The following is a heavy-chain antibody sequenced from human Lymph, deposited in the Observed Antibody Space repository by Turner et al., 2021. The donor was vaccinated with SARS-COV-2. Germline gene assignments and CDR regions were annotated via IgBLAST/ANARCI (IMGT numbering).Heavy chain of an antibody. CDR3: ARESDYGGNGQGLDY. V-gene: IGHV3-53*01. Sequence: EVQLVESGGGLIQPGGSLRLSCSASGFTVSSNCMTWVRQAPGKGMELVSLIYSGGSTYYPDPVKGRFTISRDNSKNTLYLQMNSLRAEDTAVYYCARESDYGGNGQGLDYWGQGTLVTVSS. CDR2: IYSGGST. D-gene: IGHD4-17*01. CDR1: GFTVSSNC. J-gene: IGHJ4*02.